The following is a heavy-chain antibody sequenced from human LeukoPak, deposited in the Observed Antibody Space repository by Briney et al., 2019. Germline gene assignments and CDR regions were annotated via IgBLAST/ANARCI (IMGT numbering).Heavy chain of an antibody. CDR1: GGSISSYY. Sequence: ASETLSLTCTVSGGSISSYYWSWIRQPAGKGLEWIGRIYTSGSTNYNPSLKSRVTMSVDTSKNQFSLKLSSVTAADTAVYYCARDLDDYSNYWFDPWGQGTLVTISS. V-gene: IGHV4-4*07. CDR3: ARDLDDYSNYWFDP. CDR2: IYTSGST. D-gene: IGHD4-11*01. J-gene: IGHJ5*02.